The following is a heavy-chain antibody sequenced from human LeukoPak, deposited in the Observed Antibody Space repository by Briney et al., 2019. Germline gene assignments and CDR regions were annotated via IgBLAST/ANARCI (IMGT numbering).Heavy chain of an antibody. CDR3: ARVDGFWYYFDY. D-gene: IGHD3-3*01. Sequence: SETLSLTCTVSGGSISSYYWSWIRQPPGKGLEWIAYIYYSGSTNYNPSLKSRVTISVDTSKNKFSLKLSSVTAADTAVYYCARVDGFWYYFDYWGQGTLVTISS. CDR1: GGSISSYY. J-gene: IGHJ4*02. V-gene: IGHV4-59*01. CDR2: IYYSGST.